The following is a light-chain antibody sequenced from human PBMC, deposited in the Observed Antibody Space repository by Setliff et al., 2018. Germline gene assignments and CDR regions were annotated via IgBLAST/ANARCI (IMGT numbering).Light chain of an antibody. Sequence: QSALTQPAPVSGSPGQSITISCTGSISNIGGYNFVSWYRQYPGEVPKLMIFEVNNRPSGVSNRFSGSKSGNTASLTISGLQPEDEADYYCSSYTNYNLAIFGPGTKVTVL. J-gene: IGLJ1*01. CDR2: EVN. CDR1: ISNIGGYNF. CDR3: SSYTNYNLAI. V-gene: IGLV2-14*01.